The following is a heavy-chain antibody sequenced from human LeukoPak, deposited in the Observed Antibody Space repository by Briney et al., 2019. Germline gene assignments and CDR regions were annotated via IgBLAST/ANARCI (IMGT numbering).Heavy chain of an antibody. CDR3: ARVGYNWNLWFDT. CDR2: IYYSGST. D-gene: IGHD1-7*01. CDR1: GGSISSYY. Sequence: SETLSLTCTVSGGSISSYYWSWIRQPPGKGLEWIGYIYYSGSTNYNPSLKSRVTISVDASKNQFFLKVNSVTAADTAIYYCARVGYNWNLWFDTWGQGTKVTVSS. V-gene: IGHV4-59*08. J-gene: IGHJ3*02.